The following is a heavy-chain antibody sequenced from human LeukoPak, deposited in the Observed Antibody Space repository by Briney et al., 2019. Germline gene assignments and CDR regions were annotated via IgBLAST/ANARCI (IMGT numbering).Heavy chain of an antibody. J-gene: IGHJ4*02. CDR3: AKAGYGSGSYYTLSHFDY. CDR1: GFTFSSYA. CDR2: ISGSGGST. Sequence: GGSLRLSCAASGFTFSSYAMSWVRQAPGKGLEWVSAISGSGGSTYYADSVKGRFTISRDNSKNTLYLQMNSQRAEDTAVYYCAKAGYGSGSYYTLSHFDYWGQGTLVTVSS. V-gene: IGHV3-23*01. D-gene: IGHD3-10*01.